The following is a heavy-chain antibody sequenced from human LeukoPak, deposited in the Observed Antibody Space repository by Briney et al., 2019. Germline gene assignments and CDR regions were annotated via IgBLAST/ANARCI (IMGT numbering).Heavy chain of an antibody. CDR3: ARGRSNYYGMDV. J-gene: IGHJ6*02. CDR2: IYYNGNT. V-gene: IGHV4-59*01. Sequence: SETLSLTCSVSDGSINSYYWNWIRRPPGKGLEWIGYIYYNGNTNYSPSLKSRVSMSVDTSKNLFSLKVSSVTAADTAVYYCARGRSNYYGMDVWGQGTTVTVSS. CDR1: DGSINSYY. D-gene: IGHD1-26*01.